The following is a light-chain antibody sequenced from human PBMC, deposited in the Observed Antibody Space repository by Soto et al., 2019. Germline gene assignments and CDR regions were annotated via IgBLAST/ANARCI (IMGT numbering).Light chain of an antibody. CDR2: GAS. CDR3: QQYNNWPPLT. V-gene: IGKV3D-15*01. Sequence: EILMTQSPATLSVSPGERATLSCRVSQSVSSNLAWYQQKVGQAPRLLIPGASIRATGIPARFSGSGSGTEFTLTISSLQSEDFAVYFCQQYNNWPPLTFGGGTKVE. CDR1: QSVSSN. J-gene: IGKJ4*01.